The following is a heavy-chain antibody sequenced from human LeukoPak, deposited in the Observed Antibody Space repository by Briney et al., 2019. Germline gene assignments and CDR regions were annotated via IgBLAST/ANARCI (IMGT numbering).Heavy chain of an antibody. D-gene: IGHD6-19*01. CDR2: IKYDGSNK. Sequence: PGGSLRLSCAASGFTFSSYGMHWVRQAPGKGLEWVAYIKYDGSNKYYADSVKGRFTISRDNSKNTLYLQMNSLRAEDTAVYYCAKDSYSSGWYGELERILDYWGQGTLVTVSS. J-gene: IGHJ4*02. V-gene: IGHV3-30*02. CDR1: GFTFSSYG. CDR3: AKDSYSSGWYGELERILDY.